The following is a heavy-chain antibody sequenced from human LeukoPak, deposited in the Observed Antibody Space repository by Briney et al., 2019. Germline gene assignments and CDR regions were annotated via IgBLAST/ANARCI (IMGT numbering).Heavy chain of an antibody. V-gene: IGHV1-18*04. CDR3: ARAIYGSTGFDY. CDR1: GYTFNSYG. D-gene: IGHD3-3*01. J-gene: IGHJ4*02. Sequence: ASVKVSCKTSGYTFNSYGINWVRQAPGEGLEWMGWVSGYRGNTHYAQKFQGRVSMATDASTSTAYMGMKNLTFDDTAVYYCARAIYGSTGFDYWGQGTLITVSS. CDR2: VSGYRGNT.